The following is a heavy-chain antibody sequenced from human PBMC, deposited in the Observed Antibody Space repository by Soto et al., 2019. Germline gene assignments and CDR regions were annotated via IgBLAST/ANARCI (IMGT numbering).Heavy chain of an antibody. CDR1: GFIFSSYS. CDR3: ARDLVRATPGSGYLAY. CDR2: ISSSSSYI. D-gene: IGHD1-26*01. V-gene: IGHV3-21*01. J-gene: IGHJ4*02. Sequence: GGSLRLSCAASGFIFSSYSMNGVRQAPGKGLEWVSSISSSSSYIYYADSVKGRFTISRDNAKNSLYLQMNSLRAEDTAVYDCARDLVRATPGSGYLAYWGKGPLVTVSS.